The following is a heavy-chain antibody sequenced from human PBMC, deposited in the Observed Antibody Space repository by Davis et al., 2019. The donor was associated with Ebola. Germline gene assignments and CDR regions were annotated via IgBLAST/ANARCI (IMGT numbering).Heavy chain of an antibody. D-gene: IGHD1-26*01. CDR3: ARVGGLGSSYLEAFDI. V-gene: IGHV4-34*01. CDR1: GGSFSGYY. J-gene: IGHJ3*02. Sequence: MPSETLSLTCAVYGGSFSGYYWSWIRQPPGKGLEWIGEINHSGSTNYNPSLKSRVTISVDTSKNQFSLKLTSVTAADTAKYFCARVGGLGSSYLEAFDIWGQGTMVTVFS. CDR2: INHSGST.